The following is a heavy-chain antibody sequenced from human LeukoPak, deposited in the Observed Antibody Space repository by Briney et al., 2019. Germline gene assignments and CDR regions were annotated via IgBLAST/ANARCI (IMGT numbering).Heavy chain of an antibody. J-gene: IGHJ5*02. CDR3: ARQWGSSSPPNWFDP. V-gene: IGHV4-39*01. D-gene: IGHD6-6*01. Sequence: SETLSLTCTVSGGSISSSSYYWGWIRQPPGKGLEWIGSIYYSGCTYYNPSLKSRVTISVDTSKNQFSLKLSSVTAADTAVYYCARQWGSSSPPNWFDPWGQGTLVTVSS. CDR2: IYYSGCT. CDR1: GGSISSSSYY.